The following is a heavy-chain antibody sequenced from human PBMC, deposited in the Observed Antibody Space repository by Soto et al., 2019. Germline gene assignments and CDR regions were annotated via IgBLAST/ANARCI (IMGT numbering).Heavy chain of an antibody. D-gene: IGHD5-12*01. CDR1: GGSISSGDNS. CDR2: IYHNGNT. CDR3: ARRRIPSGYDDFFDV. V-gene: IGHV4-30-2*01. J-gene: IGHJ4*02. Sequence: QLQLQESGSGLVKPSQTLSLTCAVSGGSISSGDNSWSWIRQPPGKGLEWIGYIYHNGNTYYNPSLNSRATVSVDRSKNQFSLRLTSVTAADTAMYFCARRRIPSGYDDFFDVWGQGILVTVSS.